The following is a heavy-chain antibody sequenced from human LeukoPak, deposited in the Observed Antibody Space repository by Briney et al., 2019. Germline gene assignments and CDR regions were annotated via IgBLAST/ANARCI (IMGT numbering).Heavy chain of an antibody. CDR2: ISSSSSYI. J-gene: IGHJ4*02. Sequence: GGSLRLSCAASGFTFSSYSMNWVRQAPGKGLEWVSSISSSSSYIYYADSVKVRFTISRDNAKNSLYLQMNSLRAEDTAVYYCARLGATGCFDYWGQGTLVTVSS. CDR3: ARLGATGCFDY. D-gene: IGHD1-26*01. CDR1: GFTFSSYS. V-gene: IGHV3-21*01.